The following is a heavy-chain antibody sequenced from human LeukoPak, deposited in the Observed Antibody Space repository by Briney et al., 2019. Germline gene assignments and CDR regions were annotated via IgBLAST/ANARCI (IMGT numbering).Heavy chain of an antibody. CDR2: IYPTDSET. J-gene: IGHJ4*02. D-gene: IGHD2-2*02. Sequence: GESLKISCKGSGFSFTSYWIAWVRQMPGKGLECMGIIYPTDSETRYSPPFQDQVTISADKSISTAYLQWNSLKASDTALYYCARLIPAAIGYFDYWGQGTLVTVSS. V-gene: IGHV5-51*01. CDR3: ARLIPAAIGYFDY. CDR1: GFSFTSYW.